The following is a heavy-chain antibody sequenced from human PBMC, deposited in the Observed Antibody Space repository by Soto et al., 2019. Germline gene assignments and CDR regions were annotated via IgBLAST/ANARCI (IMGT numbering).Heavy chain of an antibody. CDR2: IYYSGST. CDR3: ARMNYSSSSRRGLNWFDP. CDR1: GGSISSSSYY. J-gene: IGHJ5*02. D-gene: IGHD6-6*01. Sequence: SETLSLTCTVSGGSISSSSYYWVWIRHPPGKGLEWIGSIYYSGSTYYNPSLKSRVTISVDTSKNQFSLKLSSVTAADTAVYYCARMNYSSSSRRGLNWFDPWGQGTLVTVSS. V-gene: IGHV4-39*01.